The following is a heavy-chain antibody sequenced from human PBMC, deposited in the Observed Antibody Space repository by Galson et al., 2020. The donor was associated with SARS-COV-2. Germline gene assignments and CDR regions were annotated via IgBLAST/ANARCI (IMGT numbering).Heavy chain of an antibody. J-gene: IGHJ6*03. V-gene: IGHV3-13*01. CDR1: GFNFSSYD. CDR3: AKATQQMLLADRGQLVHRPNYYYYCMDV. Sequence: GESLKIPCSAPGFNFSSYDMHWVRQATGKGLEWVSALGTAGDTYYPGSVKGRFTISRENAKNSLYLQMNSLRAGDTAVYYCAKATQQMLLADRGQLVHRPNYYYYCMDVWGKGTTVTVSS. D-gene: IGHD6-6*01. CDR2: LGTAGDT.